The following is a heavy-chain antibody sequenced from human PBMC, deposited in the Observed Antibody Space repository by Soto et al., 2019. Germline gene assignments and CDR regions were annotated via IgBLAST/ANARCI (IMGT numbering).Heavy chain of an antibody. CDR2: IIPIFGTA. Sequence: SVKVSCKASGGTFSSYAISWVRQAPGQGLEWMGGIIPIFGTANYAQKFQGRVTITADESTSTAYMELSSLRSEDTAVYYCARVGGNWNDDYFDYWGQGTLVTVSS. J-gene: IGHJ4*02. CDR1: GGTFSSYA. CDR3: ARVGGNWNDDYFDY. D-gene: IGHD1-1*01. V-gene: IGHV1-69*13.